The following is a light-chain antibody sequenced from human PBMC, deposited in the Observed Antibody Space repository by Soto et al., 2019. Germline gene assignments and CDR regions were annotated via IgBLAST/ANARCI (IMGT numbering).Light chain of an antibody. J-gene: IGLJ1*01. V-gene: IGLV2-11*01. CDR1: SSDVGGYNY. CDR2: DVT. Sequence: QSALTQPRSVXGXXXXXXXISCTGTSSDVGGYNYVSWYEQHPVKAPKLMIYDVTKRPSGVPDRFSGSKSGNTASLTISGLQAEDEADYYCCSYAGSYTWVFGTGTKLTVL. CDR3: CSYAGSYTWV.